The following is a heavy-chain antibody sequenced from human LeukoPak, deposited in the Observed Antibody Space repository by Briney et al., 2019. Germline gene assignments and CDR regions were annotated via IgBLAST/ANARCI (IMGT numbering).Heavy chain of an antibody. J-gene: IGHJ6*02. Sequence: GGSLRLSCAASKFTFSSYSMNWVRQAPGKGLEWVSSITSSNSIYYADSVKGRFTISRDNAKNSLYLQMNSLRAEDTAVYYCARGGRTHFDDYGDWHYYYYGMDVWGQGTTVTVSS. CDR3: ARGGRTHFDDYGDWHYYYYGMDV. D-gene: IGHD4-17*01. V-gene: IGHV3-21*06. CDR1: KFTFSSYS. CDR2: ITSSNSI.